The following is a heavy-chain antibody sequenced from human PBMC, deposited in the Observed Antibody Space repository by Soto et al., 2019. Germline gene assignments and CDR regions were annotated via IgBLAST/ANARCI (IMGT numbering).Heavy chain of an antibody. Sequence: GGSRRLSCAASGFTFSSYAMSWVRQAPGKGLEWVSAISGSGGSTYYADSVKGRFTISRDNSKNTLYLQMNSLRAEDTAVYYCATDRDILTGSAGYYYYGMDVWGQGTTVTVSS. CDR2: ISGSGGST. D-gene: IGHD3-9*01. CDR1: GFTFSSYA. J-gene: IGHJ6*02. CDR3: ATDRDILTGSAGYYYYGMDV. V-gene: IGHV3-23*01.